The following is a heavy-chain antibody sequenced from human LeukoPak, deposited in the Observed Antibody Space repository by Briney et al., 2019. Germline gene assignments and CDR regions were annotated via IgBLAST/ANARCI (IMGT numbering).Heavy chain of an antibody. CDR2: TYYSGST. J-gene: IGHJ5*02. CDR1: GGSISSGDYD. V-gene: IGHV4-30-4*01. CDR3: ARSRIIMVRGIIRSHWFDP. D-gene: IGHD3-10*01. Sequence: SQTLSLTCTVSGGSISSGDYDWSWIRQPPGKGLEWIGYTYYSGSTYYSPSLKSRVTISVDTSKNQSSLKLSSVTAADTAVYYCARSRIIMVRGIIRSHWFDPWGQGTLVTVSS.